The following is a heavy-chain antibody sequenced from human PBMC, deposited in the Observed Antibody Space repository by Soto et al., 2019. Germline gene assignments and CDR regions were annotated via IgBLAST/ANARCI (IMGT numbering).Heavy chain of an antibody. CDR2: IHGDGGKI. V-gene: IGHV3-7*01. CDR3: ARDTSHGVTIGGLDA. Sequence: GGSLRLSCAASGFMFSAYWMSWVRQAPGKGLEWVANIHGDGGKIYYVDSVKGRFTISRDNAKRSLYLQMNSLRAEDTAVYYCARDTSHGVTIGGLDAWGQGTLVTVSS. D-gene: IGHD3-16*01. J-gene: IGHJ5*02. CDR1: GFMFSAYW.